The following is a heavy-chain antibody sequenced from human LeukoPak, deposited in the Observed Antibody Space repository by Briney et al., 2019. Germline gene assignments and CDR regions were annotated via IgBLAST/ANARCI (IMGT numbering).Heavy chain of an antibody. Sequence: GGSLRLSCAASGFPFDDYGMSWVRQVPGKGLEWISGINWNGNSTVYADSVKGRFTISRDNAKNSLYLQMNSLGAEDTALYHCVGGPVTDPGLFEYWGQGTLVTVSS. CDR1: GFPFDDYG. J-gene: IGHJ4*02. CDR3: VGGPVTDPGLFEY. V-gene: IGHV3-20*01. CDR2: INWNGNST. D-gene: IGHD2-21*02.